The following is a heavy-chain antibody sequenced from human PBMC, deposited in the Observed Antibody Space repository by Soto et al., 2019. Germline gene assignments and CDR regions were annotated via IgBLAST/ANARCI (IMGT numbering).Heavy chain of an antibody. V-gene: IGHV3-30*18. Sequence: PGGSLRLSCAASGFTFSSYGMHWVRQAPGKGLEWVAVISYDGSNKYYADSVKGRFTISRDNSKNTLYLQMNSLRAEDTAVYYCANDLNYDILTGYYDDYWGQGTLVTVSS. CDR2: ISYDGSNK. CDR1: GFTFSSYG. CDR3: ANDLNYDILTGYYDDY. J-gene: IGHJ4*02. D-gene: IGHD3-9*01.